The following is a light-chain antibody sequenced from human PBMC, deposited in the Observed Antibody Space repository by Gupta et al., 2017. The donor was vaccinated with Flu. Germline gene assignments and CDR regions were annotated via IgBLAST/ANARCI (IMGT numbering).Light chain of an antibody. J-gene: IGKJ2*01. CDR1: QSLSSW. CDR3: QQEKSLLGT. V-gene: IGKV1-5*03. Sequence: DIQLTQSPSTLTASVGDRVIITCRASQSLSSWLAWYQQKPGKAPKLLIYKASRLESGVPSRFSGSGSGTEFTLTISSRQPEDFAIYYCQQEKSLLGTFGRGTKVDI. CDR2: KAS.